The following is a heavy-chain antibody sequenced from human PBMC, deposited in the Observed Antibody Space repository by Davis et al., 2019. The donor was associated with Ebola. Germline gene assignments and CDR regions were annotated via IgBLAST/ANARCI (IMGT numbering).Heavy chain of an antibody. D-gene: IGHD5-24*01. CDR3: ARERKGDGYAGCDY. CDR1: GDSISSHY. J-gene: IGHJ4*02. Sequence: PGGSLRLSCTVSGDSISSHYWTWVRQPPGKGLEWIAYIGPSGSINYNPSLKSRVTMSVDTSKNQISLQLTSVTAADTAVYYCARERKGDGYAGCDYWGQGTLVTVSS. V-gene: IGHV4-59*11. CDR2: IGPSGSI.